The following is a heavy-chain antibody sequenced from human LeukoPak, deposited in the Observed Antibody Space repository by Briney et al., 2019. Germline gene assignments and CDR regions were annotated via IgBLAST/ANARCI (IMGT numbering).Heavy chain of an antibody. CDR3: ARDGPLVYDWGTYYYDSSGYDAFDI. CDR2: IKQDGSEK. J-gene: IGHJ3*02. CDR1: GFTFSSYW. Sequence: GGSLRLSCAASGFTFSSYWMSWVRQAPGKGLEWVANIKQDGSEKYYVDSVKGRFTISRDNAKNSLYLQMNSLRAEDTAVYYCARDGPLVYDWGTYYYDSSGYDAFDIWGQGTMVTVSS. V-gene: IGHV3-7*01. D-gene: IGHD3-22*01.